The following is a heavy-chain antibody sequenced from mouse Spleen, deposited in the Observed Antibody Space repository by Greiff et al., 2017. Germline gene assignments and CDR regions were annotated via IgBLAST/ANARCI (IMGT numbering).Heavy chain of an antibody. J-gene: IGHJ3*01. D-gene: IGHD2-3*01. CDR3: VKVGFYDGYPWFGY. CDR2: IDPYDSYT. Sequence: QVQLQQSGAELVMPGASVKLSCKASGYTFTSYWMHWVKQRPGQGLEWIGEIDPYDSYTNSNQKFKGKATLTVDKSSSTAYMQLSSLTSEDSAVYYCVKVGFYDGYPWFGYWGQGTLVTVSA. CDR1: GYTFTSYW. V-gene: IGHV1-69*01.